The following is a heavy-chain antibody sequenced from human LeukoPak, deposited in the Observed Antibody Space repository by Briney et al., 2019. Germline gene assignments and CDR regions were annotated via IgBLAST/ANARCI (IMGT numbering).Heavy chain of an antibody. V-gene: IGHV3-53*01. Sequence: GGSLRLSCAASGFTVSSNYMSWVRQAPGKGLEWDSVIYSGGSTYYADSVKGRFTISGDNSKNTLYLQMNSLRAEDTAVYYCARVNPQRPDCSSTSCFVDAFDIWGQGTMVTVSS. D-gene: IGHD2-2*01. J-gene: IGHJ3*02. CDR1: GFTVSSNY. CDR3: ARVNPQRPDCSSTSCFVDAFDI. CDR2: IYSGGST.